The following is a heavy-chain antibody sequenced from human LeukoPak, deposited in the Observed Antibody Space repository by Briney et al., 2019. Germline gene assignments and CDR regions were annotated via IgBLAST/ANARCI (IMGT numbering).Heavy chain of an antibody. D-gene: IGHD6-13*01. CDR3: ARSRGSWPDYFDY. CDR2: ISSSASTI. Sequence: GGSLRLSCAASGFTFSSYEMNWVRQAPGKGLEGVSYISSSASTIYYADSVKGRFTISRDNAKNSLYLQMNSLRAEDTGLYYCARSRGSWPDYFDYWGQGTLVTVTS. J-gene: IGHJ4*02. V-gene: IGHV3-48*03. CDR1: GFTFSSYE.